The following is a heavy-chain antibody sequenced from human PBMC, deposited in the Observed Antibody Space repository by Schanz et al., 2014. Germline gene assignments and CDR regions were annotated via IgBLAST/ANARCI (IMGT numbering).Heavy chain of an antibody. V-gene: IGHV1-69*04. CDR1: GGTFTSYA. D-gene: IGHD6-19*01. J-gene: IGHJ4*02. CDR3: ARVGALQGLAVAGFDY. CDR2: IIPIVDIT. Sequence: QVQLVQSGAEVRKPGSSVRVSCKASGGTFTSYAFSWVRQAPGQGLEWMGRIIPIVDITNYAQKFQGRVTITADKSTSTAYMELRRLRSDDTAVYYCARVGALQGLAVAGFDYWGQGTLVTVSS.